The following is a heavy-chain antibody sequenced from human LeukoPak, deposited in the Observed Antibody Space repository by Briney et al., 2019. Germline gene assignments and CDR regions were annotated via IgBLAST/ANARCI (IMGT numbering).Heavy chain of an antibody. CDR2: INPNSGGT. Sequence: ASVKVSCKASGYTFTGYYMHWVRQAPGQGLEWMRWINPNSGGTNYAQKFQGRVTMTRDTSISTAYMELSRLRSDDTAVYYCARVGPGIAAAFGYWGQGTLVTVSS. J-gene: IGHJ4*02. CDR3: ARVGPGIAAAFGY. D-gene: IGHD6-13*01. V-gene: IGHV1-2*02. CDR1: GYTFTGYY.